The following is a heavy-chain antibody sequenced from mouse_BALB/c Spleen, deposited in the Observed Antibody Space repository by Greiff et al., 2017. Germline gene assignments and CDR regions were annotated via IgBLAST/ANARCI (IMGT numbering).Heavy chain of an antibody. CDR2: IYPGDGDT. V-gene: IGHV1-80*01. CDR1: GYAFSSYW. CDR3: ARERDYYGSSYGAY. J-gene: IGHJ3*01. Sequence: VKLMESGAELVRPGSSVKISCKASGYAFSSYWMNWVKQRPGQGLEWIGQIYPGDGDTNYNGKFKGKATLTADKSSSTAYMQLSSLTSEDSAVYFCARERDYYGSSYGAYWGQGTLVTVSA. D-gene: IGHD1-1*01.